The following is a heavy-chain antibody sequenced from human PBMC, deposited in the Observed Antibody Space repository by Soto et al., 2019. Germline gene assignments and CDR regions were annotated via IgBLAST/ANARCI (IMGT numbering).Heavy chain of an antibody. CDR1: GGSISSGGYY. CDR2: IYYSGST. Sequence: PSETLSLTCTVSGGSISSGGYYWSWIRQHPGKGLEWIGYIYYSGSTYYNPSLKSRVTISVDTSKNQFSLKLSSVTAADTAVYYCASPPPHYHHRTRSIDYWGQGTLVTGSS. D-gene: IGHD3-22*01. CDR3: ASPPPHYHHRTRSIDY. J-gene: IGHJ4*02. V-gene: IGHV4-31*03.